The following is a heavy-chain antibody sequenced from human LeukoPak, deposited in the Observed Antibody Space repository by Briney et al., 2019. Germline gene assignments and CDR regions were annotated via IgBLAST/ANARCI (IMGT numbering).Heavy chain of an antibody. Sequence: GGSLSLSCAASGFTFSSYAMSWVRQAPGKGLEWVSAISGRGGSTYHADSVKGRFTISRDNSKNTLYLQMNSLRAEDTAVYYCAKDEGGGDYPISFDYWGQGTLVTVSS. CDR2: ISGRGGST. D-gene: IGHD4-17*01. CDR3: AKDEGGGDYPISFDY. CDR1: GFTFSSYA. V-gene: IGHV3-23*01. J-gene: IGHJ4*02.